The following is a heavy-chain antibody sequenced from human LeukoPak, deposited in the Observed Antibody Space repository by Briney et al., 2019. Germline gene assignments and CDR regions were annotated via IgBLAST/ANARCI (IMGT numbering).Heavy chain of an antibody. J-gene: IGHJ6*02. D-gene: IGHD6-13*01. Sequence: SGTLSLTCTVSGGSISSYYWSWIRQPPGKGLEWIGYIYYSGNANYNPSLKSRVTISVDTSENQFSLKLSSVTAADTAVYYCARDRTEEQQLVLGIVAYYYYYGMDVWGQGTTVTVSS. V-gene: IGHV4-59*12. CDR2: IYYSGNA. CDR1: GGSISSYY. CDR3: ARDRTEEQQLVLGIVAYYYYYGMDV.